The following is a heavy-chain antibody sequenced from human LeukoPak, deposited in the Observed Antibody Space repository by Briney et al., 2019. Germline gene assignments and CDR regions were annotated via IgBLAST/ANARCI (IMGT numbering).Heavy chain of an antibody. Sequence: SETLSLTCTVSGGSISSSSYYWGWIRQPPGKGLEWIGSICYSGSTYYNPSLKSRVTISVDTSKNQFSLKLSSVTAADTAVYYCARQGWNSSSWYYGVLVSGPFDYWGQGTLVTVSS. CDR2: ICYSGST. V-gene: IGHV4-39*01. CDR3: ARQGWNSSSWYYGVLVSGPFDY. D-gene: IGHD6-13*01. CDR1: GGSISSSSYY. J-gene: IGHJ4*02.